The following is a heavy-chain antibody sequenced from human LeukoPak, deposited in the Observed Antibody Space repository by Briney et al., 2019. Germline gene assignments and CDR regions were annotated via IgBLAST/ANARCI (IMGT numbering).Heavy chain of an antibody. CDR3: ASRRRTVVTDY. Sequence: SETLSLTCAVYGGSFSGYYWSWIRQPPGKGLEWIGEINHSGSTNYNPSLKSRVTISVDTSKNQFSLKLSSVTAADTAVYYCASRRRTVVTDYWGQGTLVTVSS. CDR1: GGSFSGYY. D-gene: IGHD2-15*01. CDR2: INHSGST. V-gene: IGHV4-34*01. J-gene: IGHJ4*02.